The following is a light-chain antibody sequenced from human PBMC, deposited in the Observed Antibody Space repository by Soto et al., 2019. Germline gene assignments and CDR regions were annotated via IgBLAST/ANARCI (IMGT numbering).Light chain of an antibody. Sequence: EIGLTQSPGTLSLSPGEGTTLSCRASHTIGSNSLAWFQQKPGQAPRLLIYGASNGATGIPDRFSGGGSGTNFTLTIRRLEPEDFGVYYCHQYGSTRPWTFGQGTQVEMK. CDR2: GAS. V-gene: IGKV3-20*01. CDR3: HQYGSTRPWT. CDR1: HTIGSNS. J-gene: IGKJ1*01.